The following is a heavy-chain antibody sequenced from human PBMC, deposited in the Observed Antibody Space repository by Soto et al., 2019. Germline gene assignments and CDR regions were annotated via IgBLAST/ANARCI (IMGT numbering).Heavy chain of an antibody. CDR1: GFTFSNYE. CDR3: ARRGYVSMGPNVYMDV. CDR2: ISNNGANT. V-gene: IGHV3-64*01. J-gene: IGHJ6*03. Sequence: EAQLVESGGGLVQPGGSLRLSCAASGFTFSNYEMHWVRQAPGKGLEYVSGISNNGANTDYAKSVKGRFTISRDNSENTLYLQMGSLRDEDMALYYCARRGYVSMGPNVYMDVWGKGTTVTVSS. D-gene: IGHD2-15*01.